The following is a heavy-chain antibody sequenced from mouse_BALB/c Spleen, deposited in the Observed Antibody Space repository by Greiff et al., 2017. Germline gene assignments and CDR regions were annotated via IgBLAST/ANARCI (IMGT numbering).Heavy chain of an antibody. V-gene: IGHV2-9*02. J-gene: IGHJ3*01. D-gene: IGHD3-1*01. Sequence: VKLMESGPGLVAPSQSLSITCTVSGFSLTSYGVHWVRQPPGKGLEWLGVIWAGGSTNYNSALMSRLSISKDNSKSQVFLKMNSLQTDDTAMYYCARDRAGTGRFAYWGQGTLVTVSA. CDR2: IWAGGST. CDR1: GFSLTSYG. CDR3: ARDRAGTGRFAY.